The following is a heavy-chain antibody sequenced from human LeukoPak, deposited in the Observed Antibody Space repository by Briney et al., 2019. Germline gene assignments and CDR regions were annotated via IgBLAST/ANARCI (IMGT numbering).Heavy chain of an antibody. CDR1: GGSISSSSYY. J-gene: IGHJ4*02. D-gene: IGHD6-13*01. CDR2: IYYSGST. V-gene: IGHV4-39*01. CDR3: ARQGQQLVPGGRVDY. Sequence: KPSETLSLTCTVSGGSISSSSYYWGWIRQPPGKGLERIGSIYYSGSTYYNPSLKSRVTISVDTSKNQFSLKLSSVTAADTAVYYCARQGQQLVPGGRVDYWGQGTLVTVSS.